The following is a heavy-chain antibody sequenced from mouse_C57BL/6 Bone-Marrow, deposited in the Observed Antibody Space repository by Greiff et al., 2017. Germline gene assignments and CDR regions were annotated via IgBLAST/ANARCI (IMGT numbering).Heavy chain of an antibody. D-gene: IGHD1-1*01. J-gene: IGHJ4*01. Sequence: QVQLQQSGAELVKPGASVKMSCKASGYTFTSYWITWVKQRPGQGLEWIGDIYPGSGSTNYNEKFKSKATLTVDTSSSTAYMQLSSLTSEDSAVYYCARRPSSWPGAMDYWGQGTSVTVSA. CDR2: IYPGSGST. CDR1: GYTFTSYW. V-gene: IGHV1-55*01. CDR3: ARRPSSWPGAMDY.